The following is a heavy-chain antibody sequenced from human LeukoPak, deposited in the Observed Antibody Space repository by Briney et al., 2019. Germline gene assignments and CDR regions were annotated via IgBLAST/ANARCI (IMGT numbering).Heavy chain of an antibody. D-gene: IGHD6-19*01. CDR1: GFSISTCSSY. CDR3: ARHKYSSGWPPEGAFDI. J-gene: IGHJ3*02. V-gene: IGHV4-61*02. Sequence: SQTLTLTCTASGFSISTCSSYWVWIGQPAGEGLEWIVRIHNSGSNNEDPSLNSRVTISVDTSKNQVSLKLTSVTAADTAVYYCARHKYSSGWPPEGAFDIWGQGTMVTVSS. CDR2: IHNSGSN.